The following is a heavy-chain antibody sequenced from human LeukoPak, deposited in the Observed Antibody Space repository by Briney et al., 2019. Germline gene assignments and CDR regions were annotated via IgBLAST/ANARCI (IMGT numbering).Heavy chain of an antibody. CDR1: GYTLTELS. V-gene: IGHV1-24*01. CDR3: ARGSGSLDAFDI. D-gene: IGHD1-26*01. CDR2: FDPEDGET. Sequence: ASVKVSCKVSGYTLTELSMHWVRQAPGKGLEWMGGFDPEDGETIYAQKFQGRVTMTRNTSISTAYMELSSLRSEDTAVYYCARGSGSLDAFDIWGQGTIVTVSS. J-gene: IGHJ3*02.